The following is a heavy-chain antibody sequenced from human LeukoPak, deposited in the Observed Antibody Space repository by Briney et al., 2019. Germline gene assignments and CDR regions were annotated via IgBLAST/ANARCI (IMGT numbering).Heavy chain of an antibody. CDR2: MNPNSGNT. CDR3: ASTTTSYYYYYMDV. J-gene: IGHJ6*03. CDR1: GYTFTSYD. V-gene: IGHV1-8*01. D-gene: IGHD1-1*01. Sequence: GASVKVSCKASGYTFTSYDINWVRQAPGQGLEWMGWMNPNSGNTGYAQKFQGRVTMTRNTSISTAYMELSSLRSEDTAVYYCASTTTSYYYYYMDVWGKGTTVTVSS.